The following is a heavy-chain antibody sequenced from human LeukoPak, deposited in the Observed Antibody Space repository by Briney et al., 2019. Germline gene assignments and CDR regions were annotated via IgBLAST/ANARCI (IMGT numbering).Heavy chain of an antibody. J-gene: IGHJ4*02. Sequence: VGSLRLSCAASGLSFSSYSMNWVRQAPGKELEWVSSISSSSSYIYYADSVKGRFSISRDNAKNSLYLQMNSLRGEDTAVYFCARSKGSQTLSPFDYWGQGTLVTVSS. CDR2: ISSSSSYI. CDR3: ARSKGSQTLSPFDY. CDR1: GLSFSSYS. V-gene: IGHV3-21*01. D-gene: IGHD3-10*01.